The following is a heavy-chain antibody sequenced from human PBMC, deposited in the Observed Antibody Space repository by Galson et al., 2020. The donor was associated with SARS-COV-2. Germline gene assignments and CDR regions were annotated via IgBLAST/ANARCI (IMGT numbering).Heavy chain of an antibody. J-gene: IGHJ4*02. V-gene: IGHV3-30-3*01. D-gene: IGHD3-9*01. CDR3: ARALLNTSPAADY. Sequence: GGSLRLSCAASGFAFSSYALHWVRQGPGKGLEWVATLSYAAVNEYYADSVKGRFTVSRDNSKNTLFLQMNSLRPDDTALYYCARALLNTSPAADYWGQGTLVTVSS. CDR1: GFAFSSYA. CDR2: LSYAAVNE.